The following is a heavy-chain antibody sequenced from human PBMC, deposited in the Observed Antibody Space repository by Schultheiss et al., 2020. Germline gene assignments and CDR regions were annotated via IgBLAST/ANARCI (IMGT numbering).Heavy chain of an antibody. J-gene: IGHJ4*02. CDR2: ISISGSAI. V-gene: IGHV3-11*01. CDR1: GFVFENAY. CDR3: AKDLNYEVDPTLDY. D-gene: IGHD1-7*01. Sequence: GGSLRLSCATSGFVFENAYMSWIRQAPGKGLEWVSYISISGSAIYYADSVKGRFTISRDNAKNSLYLQMNSLRSDDTALYYCAKDLNYEVDPTLDYWGQGTLVTVSS.